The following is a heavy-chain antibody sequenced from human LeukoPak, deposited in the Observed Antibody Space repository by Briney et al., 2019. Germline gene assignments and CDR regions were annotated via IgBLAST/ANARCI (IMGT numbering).Heavy chain of an antibody. CDR3: ARRLSGYIYGYNMDV. V-gene: IGHV4-59*01. J-gene: IGHJ6*03. CDR2: IYYSGST. D-gene: IGHD5-18*01. CDR1: GGSISSYY. Sequence: PSETLSLTCTVSGGSISSYYWSWIRQPPGKGLEWIGYIYYSGSTNYNPSFKSRVTISVDTSKNQFSLKLSSVTAADTAVYYCARRLSGYIYGYNMDVWGKGTTVTVSS.